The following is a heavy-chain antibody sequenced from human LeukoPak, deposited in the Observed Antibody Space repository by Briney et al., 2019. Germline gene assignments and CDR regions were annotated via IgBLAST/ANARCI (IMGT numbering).Heavy chain of an antibody. J-gene: IGHJ5*02. CDR1: GGSISSYY. Sequence: SETLSLTCTVSGGSISSYYWSWIRQPPGKGLEWIGYIYYSGSTNYNPSLKSRVTISVDTSKNQFSLKLSSVTAADTAVYYCARLRYFDWLLSNWFDPWGQGTLVTVSS. CDR2: IYYSGST. V-gene: IGHV4-59*08. CDR3: ARLRYFDWLLSNWFDP. D-gene: IGHD3-9*01.